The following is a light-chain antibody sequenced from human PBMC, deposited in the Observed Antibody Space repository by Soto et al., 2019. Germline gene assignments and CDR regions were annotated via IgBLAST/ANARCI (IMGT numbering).Light chain of an antibody. Sequence: QSALTQPASVSGSPGXSITISCTGTSSDVGGYNYVSWYQQHPGKAPKLMIYEVSNRPSGVSNRFSGSKSGNTASLTISGLQAEDEADYYCSSYTSSSTPYVFGTGTKVTVL. CDR2: EVS. CDR3: SSYTSSSTPYV. V-gene: IGLV2-14*01. CDR1: SSDVGGYNY. J-gene: IGLJ1*01.